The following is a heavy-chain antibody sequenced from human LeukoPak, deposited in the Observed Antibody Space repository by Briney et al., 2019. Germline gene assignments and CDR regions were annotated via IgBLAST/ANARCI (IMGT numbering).Heavy chain of an antibody. Sequence: ASVKVSSTSCGHTLTRAPIRWARQAPGQWLEWMGWISAYNGKTNYAQKLQGRVTMTTDTSTSTAYMELRSLRSDDYGLYYSTRRLGGIAVAGTGVDYWGQGTLVTVSS. V-gene: IGHV1-18*01. J-gene: IGHJ4*02. CDR1: GHTLTRAP. CDR3: TRRLGGIAVAGTGVDY. CDR2: ISAYNGKT. D-gene: IGHD6-19*01.